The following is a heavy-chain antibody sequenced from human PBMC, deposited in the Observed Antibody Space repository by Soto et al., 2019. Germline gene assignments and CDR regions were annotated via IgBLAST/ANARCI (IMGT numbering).Heavy chain of an antibody. J-gene: IGHJ4*03. CDR1: GGSLSTNP. V-gene: IGHV1-69*06. CDR3: ARRESGGLYRFLDS. CDR2: TVSGTGPG. Sequence: QVQLVQSGTEVKKPGSSVKVSCKASGGSLSTNPISWVRQAPGQGLELMGGTVSGTGPGNHAQKFQGILTVTADKSTSTASMELPNLSSEDTAVYYCARRESGGLYRFLDSWGQGTLVTVSS. D-gene: IGHD2-15*01.